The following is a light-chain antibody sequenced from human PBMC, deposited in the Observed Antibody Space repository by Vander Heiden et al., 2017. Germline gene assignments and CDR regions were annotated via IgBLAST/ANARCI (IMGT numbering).Light chain of an antibody. J-gene: IGLJ2*01. Sequence: QLVLTQSPSASASLVASVKLTRTLSSGHSSYAIAWHQQQPEKGPRYLMKLNSDGSHSKGDGIPDRFSGSSSGAERYLTISSLQSEDEADYYCQTWGTGIQVFGGGTKLTVL. V-gene: IGLV4-69*01. CDR1: SGHSSYA. CDR3: QTWGTGIQV. CDR2: LNSDGSH.